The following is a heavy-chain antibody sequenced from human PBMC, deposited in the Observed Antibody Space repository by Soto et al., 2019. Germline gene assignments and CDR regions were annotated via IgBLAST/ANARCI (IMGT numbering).Heavy chain of an antibody. CDR3: AWGSQHYGYGFDP. CDR1: GSTFTGSY. V-gene: IGHV1-2*04. D-gene: IGHD3-16*01. CDR2: INPNRGGT. J-gene: IGHJ5*02. Sequence: QVQLVQSGAEVKKPGASVKVSCRASGSTFTGSYLPWGRQAPGQGLEWMGWINPNRGGTNYAQKFQGWVTMTRDTSISTAYMELSRLRSDDTAVYYCAWGSQHYGYGFDPWGQGTLVTVSS.